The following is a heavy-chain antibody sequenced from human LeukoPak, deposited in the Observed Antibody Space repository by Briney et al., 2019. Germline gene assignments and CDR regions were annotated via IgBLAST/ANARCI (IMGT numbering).Heavy chain of an antibody. Sequence: ASVKVSCKASGYTFTSYYMHWVRQAPGQGLEWMGIINPSGGSTSYPQKFQGRVTMTRDTSTSTVYMELSSLSSEGTAVYYCARLLGYCSGGSCSYYFDYWGQGTLVTVSS. J-gene: IGHJ4*02. V-gene: IGHV1-46*01. CDR1: GYTFTSYY. CDR3: ARLLGYCSGGSCSYYFDY. D-gene: IGHD2-15*01. CDR2: INPSGGST.